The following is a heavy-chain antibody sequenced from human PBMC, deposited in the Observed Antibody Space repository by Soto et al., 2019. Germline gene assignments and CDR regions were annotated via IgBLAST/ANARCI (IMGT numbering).Heavy chain of an antibody. CDR3: ATGPGGGGY. V-gene: IGHV3-53*01. Sequence: EVQLVESGGGLIQPGGSLRLSCAVSGFTVSNNYMSWVRQAPGKGLEGVSVIYSGGYTAYGDSVKGRFTISRDNSKNQLIFQKNTRRADATGVFSWATGPGGGGYWGQGTLVTVSS. D-gene: IGHD3-10*01. CDR1: GFTVSNNY. CDR2: IYSGGYT. J-gene: IGHJ4*02.